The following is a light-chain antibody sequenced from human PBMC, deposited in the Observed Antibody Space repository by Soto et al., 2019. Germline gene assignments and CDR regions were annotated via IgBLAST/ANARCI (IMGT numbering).Light chain of an antibody. V-gene: IGLV2-11*01. CDR2: DVS. CDR1: SRDVGGYNY. Sequence: QSALTQPRSVSGSPEQSVTISCTGTSRDVGGYNYVSWYQQHPGRAPKLMIYDVSQRPSGVPDRFSGSKSGNTASLTISGLQGDDEGDYFCCSYAGSYIWVFGGGTKLTVL. J-gene: IGLJ3*02. CDR3: CSYAGSYIWV.